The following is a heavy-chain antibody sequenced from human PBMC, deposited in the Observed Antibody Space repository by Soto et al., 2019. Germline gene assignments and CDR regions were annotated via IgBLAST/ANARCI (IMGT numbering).Heavy chain of an antibody. CDR2: INSTGGST. J-gene: IGHJ6*02. CDR1: SYTFSSYY. CDR3: ATSSEEIRVFGVVIIEPDYYGMDV. D-gene: IGHD3-3*01. V-gene: IGHV1-46*01. Sequence: ASFKVSCYTSSYTFSSYYMLSWLRALAQKGVWMRIINSTGGSTSYPQKFQGRVTMTRDTSTSTVYMELSSLRSEDTAVYYCATSSEEIRVFGVVIIEPDYYGMDVWGQGTTVTVSS.